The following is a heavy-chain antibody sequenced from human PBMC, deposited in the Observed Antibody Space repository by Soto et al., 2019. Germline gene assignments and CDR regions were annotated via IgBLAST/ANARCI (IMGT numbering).Heavy chain of an antibody. V-gene: IGHV4-34*01. D-gene: IGHD3-22*01. Sequence: QVQLQQCGAGLLKPSETLSLTCAVYGGSFSGYYWSWIRQPPGKGLEWIGEINHSGSTTYNPSLRSGVTISVDTYKNQLSLKLSSVTAADTAVYYCARVQVRDYYDSESECWCDPWGQGTLVTVSS. CDR3: ARVQVRDYYDSESECWCDP. J-gene: IGHJ5*02. CDR2: INHSGST. CDR1: GGSFSGYY.